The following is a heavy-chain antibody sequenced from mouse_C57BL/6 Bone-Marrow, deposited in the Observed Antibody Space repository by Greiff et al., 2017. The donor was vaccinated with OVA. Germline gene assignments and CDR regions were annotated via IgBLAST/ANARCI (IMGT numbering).Heavy chain of an antibody. V-gene: IGHV14-4*01. Sequence: EVQLQQSGAELVRPGASVKLSCTASGSNIKDDYMHWVKERPEQGLEWIGGIDPENGDTEYASKFQGKATITADTSSKTVYLHLSSLTSEDTAVYYCTTYRYWGQGTTLPVSS. J-gene: IGHJ2*01. CDR1: GSNIKDDY. CDR2: IDPENGDT. CDR3: TTYRY.